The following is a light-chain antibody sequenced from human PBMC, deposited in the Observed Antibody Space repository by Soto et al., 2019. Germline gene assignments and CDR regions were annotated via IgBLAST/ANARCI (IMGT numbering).Light chain of an antibody. CDR2: GAS. J-gene: IGKJ1*01. Sequence: EIVLTQSPGTLSLSPGERATLSCRASQSVSNNYLAWYQQKPGQAPRLLIYGASNRATGIPDRFSGSGSGTDFTLTISRLEPEDFAVYYCQHYGTSPWTFGQGTKV. CDR3: QHYGTSPWT. V-gene: IGKV3-20*01. CDR1: QSVSNNY.